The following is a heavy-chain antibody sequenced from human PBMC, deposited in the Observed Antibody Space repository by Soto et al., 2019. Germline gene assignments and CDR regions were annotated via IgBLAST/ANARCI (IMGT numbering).Heavy chain of an antibody. Sequence: GGSLRLSCAASGFTFSSYGMHWVRQAPGKGLEWVAVISYDGSNKYYADSVKGRFTISRDNSKNTLYLQMNSLRAEDTAVYYCAKGWRSCWYFDATDYWGQGTLVTVSS. D-gene: IGHD6-19*01. CDR1: GFTFSSYG. CDR2: ISYDGSNK. V-gene: IGHV3-30*18. J-gene: IGHJ4*02. CDR3: AKGWRSCWYFDATDY.